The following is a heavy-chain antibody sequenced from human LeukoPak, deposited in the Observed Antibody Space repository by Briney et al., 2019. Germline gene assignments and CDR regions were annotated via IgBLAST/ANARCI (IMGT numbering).Heavy chain of an antibody. Sequence: GGSLRLSCAASEFTFSSYSMNWVRQAPGKGLEWVSPISSSSSYIYYADSVKGRFTISRDNAKNSLYLQMNSLRAGDTAVYYCARDPHYYGSGSPQTGYYYYYMDVWGKGTTVTISS. D-gene: IGHD3-10*01. CDR2: ISSSSSYI. CDR3: ARDPHYYGSGSPQTGYYYYYMDV. J-gene: IGHJ6*03. V-gene: IGHV3-21*01. CDR1: EFTFSSYS.